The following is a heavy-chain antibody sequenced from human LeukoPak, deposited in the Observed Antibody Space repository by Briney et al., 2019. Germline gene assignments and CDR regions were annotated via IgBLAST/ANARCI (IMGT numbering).Heavy chain of an antibody. CDR1: GFTFSSYS. D-gene: IGHD4-11*01. J-gene: IGHJ4*02. V-gene: IGHV3-21*01. Sequence: GGSPRLSCAASGFTFSSYSMNWVHQAPGKGLEWVSSISSSSSYIYYADSVKGRFTISRDNAKNSLYLQMNSLRAEDTAVYYCAREAVTTDFDYWGQGTLVTASS. CDR3: AREAVTTDFDY. CDR2: ISSSSSYI.